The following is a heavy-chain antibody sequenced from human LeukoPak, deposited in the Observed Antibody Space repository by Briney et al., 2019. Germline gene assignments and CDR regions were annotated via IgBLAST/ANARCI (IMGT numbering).Heavy chain of an antibody. CDR3: ARLYVGATFRRFDY. D-gene: IGHD1-26*01. CDR1: GGPISSYY. Sequence: PSETLSPTCTVSGGPISSYYWSWIRQPPGKGLEWIGYIYYSGNTNYNPSLKSRVTISVDTSKNQFSLKLSSVTAADTAVYYCARLYVGATFRRFDYWGQGTLVTVSS. CDR2: IYYSGNT. J-gene: IGHJ4*02. V-gene: IGHV4-59*08.